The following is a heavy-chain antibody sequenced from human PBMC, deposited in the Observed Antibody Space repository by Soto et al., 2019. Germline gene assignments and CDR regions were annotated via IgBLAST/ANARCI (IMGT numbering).Heavy chain of an antibody. CDR3: ARGGQQRLIPTPISSKIDY. D-gene: IGHD6-25*01. J-gene: IGHJ4*02. V-gene: IGHV4-34*01. CDR2: INHSGST. Sequence: LSLTCAVYGGSFSGYYWCWISQPRGKGLEGIGEINHSGSTNYNPSLTSRVTISVDMSKNNFSLKLSSVTAEDTAVYYCARGGQQRLIPTPISSKIDYWGQGTLVTVSS. CDR1: GGSFSGYY.